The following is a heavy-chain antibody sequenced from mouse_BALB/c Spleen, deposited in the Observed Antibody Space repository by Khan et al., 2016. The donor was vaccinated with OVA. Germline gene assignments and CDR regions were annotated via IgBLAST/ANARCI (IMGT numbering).Heavy chain of an antibody. V-gene: IGHV1-18*01. Sequence: VQLQQSGPDLVKPGASVKLSCKASGYSFTLYYMRWVKQSHGKSLEWIGRVNPNTDNINYNQEFKGKAILTVDTSSNTAYMELRILTSEDSAVYCWARGKDFFDSWGQGTLDTVSA. CDR2: VNPNTDNI. J-gene: IGHJ3*01. CDR3: ARGKDFFDS. CDR1: GYSFTLYY.